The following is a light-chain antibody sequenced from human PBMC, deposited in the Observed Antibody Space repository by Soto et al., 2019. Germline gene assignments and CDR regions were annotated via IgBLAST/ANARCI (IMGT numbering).Light chain of an antibody. CDR2: EVS. V-gene: IGLV2-14*01. J-gene: IGLJ1*01. Sequence: QSALTQPASVSGSPGQSITISCTGTSSDVGGYKYVSWYQQHPGKAPKLMIYEVSSRPSGVSNRFSGSKSGNTASLTTSGLQAEDEADYYCTSYATGRTLYVFGTGTKVTVL. CDR3: TSYATGRTLYV. CDR1: SSDVGGYKY.